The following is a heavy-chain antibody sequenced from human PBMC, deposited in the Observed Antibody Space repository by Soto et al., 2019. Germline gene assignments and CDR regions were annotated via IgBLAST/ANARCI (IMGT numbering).Heavy chain of an antibody. CDR1: GFTFNRFP. D-gene: IGHD2-15*01. Sequence: GYLRLSCAGSGFTFNRFPMDLVRQAPGKGLDWVSYISGSGGSTYSADPVNGRFTISRDNYKNTPYLQMSILRAEDTAVYYCARGFSGGKGSPPDFWGQGSLVTVSS. V-gene: IGHV3-23*01. CDR2: ISGSGGST. CDR3: ARGFSGGKGSPPDF. J-gene: IGHJ4*02.